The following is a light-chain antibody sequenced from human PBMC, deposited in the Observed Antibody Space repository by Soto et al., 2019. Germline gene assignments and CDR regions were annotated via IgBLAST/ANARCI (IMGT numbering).Light chain of an antibody. V-gene: IGKV1-27*01. CDR1: QGIYNY. J-gene: IGKJ3*01. CDR2: AAS. CDR3: QKCNSAPLT. Sequence: DTQMTQSPSSLSASVGDRVTITCRASQGIYNYLAWYQQKPGKVPKILIYAASSLVSGVPSRFRGSGSGTDFTLTISSLQPEDVATYYCQKCNSAPLTFGPGTKVDIK.